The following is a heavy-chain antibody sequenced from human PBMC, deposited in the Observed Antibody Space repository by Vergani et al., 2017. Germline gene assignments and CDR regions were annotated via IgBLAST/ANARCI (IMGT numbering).Heavy chain of an antibody. CDR2: LTGGGGST. V-gene: IGHV3-23*01. D-gene: IGHD5-12*01. J-gene: IGHJ4*02. CDR3: VIDAACYENFFDS. Sequence: EVQLLESGGSLKQPGGSVRLSCAASGFTFSTYAMHWVRQAPGKGLEWVSALTGGGGSTYYADSFKGRFIISRDNSRDTLYLQMNSLRPEDTATYYCVIDAACYENFFDSWCQGTLVTVSS. CDR1: GFTFSTYA.